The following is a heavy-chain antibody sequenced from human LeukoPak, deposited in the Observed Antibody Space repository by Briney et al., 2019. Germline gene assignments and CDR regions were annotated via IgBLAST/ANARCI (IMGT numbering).Heavy chain of an antibody. Sequence: GGSLRLSCAASGFTFSSYAMSWVRRTPGKGLEWVSAISGNGGSTYYADSVKGRFTISRDNSKNTLYLQMNSLRAEDTAVCYCARQLGYCSDGTCYFEYWGQGTLVTVSS. CDR3: ARQLGYCSDGTCYFEY. J-gene: IGHJ4*02. D-gene: IGHD2-15*01. CDR2: ISGNGGST. V-gene: IGHV3-23*01. CDR1: GFTFSSYA.